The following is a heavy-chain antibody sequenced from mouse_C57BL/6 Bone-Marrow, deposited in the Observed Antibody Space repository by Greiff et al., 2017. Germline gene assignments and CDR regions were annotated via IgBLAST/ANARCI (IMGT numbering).Heavy chain of an antibody. CDR3: ARRYYGGWYFDV. V-gene: IGHV1-80*01. CDR1: GYAFSSYW. J-gene: IGHJ1*03. CDR2: IYPGDGDT. D-gene: IGHD1-1*01. Sequence: QVQLQQSGAELVKPGASVKISCKASGYAFSSYWMNWVKQRPGKGLEWIGQIYPGDGDTNYNGKFKGKATLTADKSSSTAYMQLSSLTSEDSAVYCCARRYYGGWYFDVWGTGTTVTVSS.